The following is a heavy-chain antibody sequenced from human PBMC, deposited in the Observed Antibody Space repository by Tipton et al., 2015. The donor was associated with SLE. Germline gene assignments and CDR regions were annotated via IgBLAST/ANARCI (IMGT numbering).Heavy chain of an antibody. J-gene: IGHJ4*01. CDR2: ISYSGNT. CDR3: ARGAKERITLVRVRPYYFDY. D-gene: IGHD3-10*01. Sequence: TLSLTCTVSGGSFSNYYWNWIRQTPGEGLEWIGSISYSGNTNYNPSLKSRVTISVDTSNNQLSLKLTSVTAADTAVYYCARGAKERITLVRVRPYYFDYWGQGSLVTVSS. V-gene: IGHV4-59*12. CDR1: GGSFSNYY.